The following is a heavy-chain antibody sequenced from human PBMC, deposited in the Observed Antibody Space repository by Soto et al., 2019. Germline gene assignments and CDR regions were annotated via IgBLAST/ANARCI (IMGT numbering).Heavy chain of an antibody. CDR3: ASGEVRGAMVSIFDY. CDR2: INHSGST. D-gene: IGHD5-18*01. Sequence: SETLSLTCAVYGGSFSGYYWSWIRQPPGKGLEWIGEINHSGSTNYNPSLKSRVTISVDTSKNQFSLKLSSVTAADTAVYYCASGEVRGAMVSIFDYWGQGTLVTVSS. J-gene: IGHJ4*02. V-gene: IGHV4-34*01. CDR1: GGSFSGYY.